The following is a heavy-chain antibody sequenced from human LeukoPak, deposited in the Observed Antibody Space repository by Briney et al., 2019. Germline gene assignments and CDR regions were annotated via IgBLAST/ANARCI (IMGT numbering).Heavy chain of an antibody. CDR1: GFTFSSYS. D-gene: IGHD5-12*01. Sequence: PGGSLRLSCAASGFTFSSYSTNWVRQAPGKGLEWVSSISTSSSYIYYADSVKGRFTISRDNAKNSLYLQMNSLRAEDTAVYYCARDRNSGYSGYAFDCWGQGTLVTVSS. CDR3: ARDRNSGYSGYAFDC. J-gene: IGHJ4*02. CDR2: ISTSSSYI. V-gene: IGHV3-21*01.